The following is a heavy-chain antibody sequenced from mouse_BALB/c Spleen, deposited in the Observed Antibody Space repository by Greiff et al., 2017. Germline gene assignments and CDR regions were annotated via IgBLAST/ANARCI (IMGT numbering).Heavy chain of an antibody. J-gene: IGHJ4*01. CDR3: AKGGITTVGAMDY. D-gene: IGHD1-1*01. CDR2: IWGGGST. CDR1: GFSLTDYG. V-gene: IGHV2-6-5*01. Sequence: QVQLQQSGPGLVAPSQSLSITCTVSGFSLTDYGVSWIRQPPGKGLEWLGVIWGGGSTYYNSALKSRLSISKDNSKSQVFLKMNSLQTDDTAMYYCAKGGITTVGAMDYWGQGTSVTVSS.